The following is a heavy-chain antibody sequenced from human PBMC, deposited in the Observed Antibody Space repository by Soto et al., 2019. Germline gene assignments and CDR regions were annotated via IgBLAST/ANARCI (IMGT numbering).Heavy chain of an antibody. CDR1: GFSFSSYS. V-gene: IGHV3-23*01. CDR3: AKCIQVNWNYDAFHI. J-gene: IGHJ3*02. Sequence: EVKLLESGGGLVQTGVSLSLSCAASGFSFSSYSMSWFRQAPGKGLEWVSHITASGGTTYYSDYLKGRFTISRDSSRKTLYLQMNSLRAEDTALYYCAKCIQVNWNYDAFHIWGQGTMVTVSS. D-gene: IGHD1-7*01. CDR2: ITASGGTT.